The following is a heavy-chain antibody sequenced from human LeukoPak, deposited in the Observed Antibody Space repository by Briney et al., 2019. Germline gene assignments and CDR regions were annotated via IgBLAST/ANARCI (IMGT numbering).Heavy chain of an antibody. CDR1: GFTFSSYA. J-gene: IGHJ4*02. V-gene: IGHV3-23*01. CDR3: AKDGGITMIVVVKVYFDY. D-gene: IGHD3-22*01. CDR2: ISGSGGSA. Sequence: GGSLRLSCAASGFTFSSYAMSWVRQAPGKGLEWVSAISGSGGSAYYADSVKGRFTISRDNSKNTLYLQMNSLRAEDTAVYYCAKDGGITMIVVVKVYFDYWGQGTLVTVSS.